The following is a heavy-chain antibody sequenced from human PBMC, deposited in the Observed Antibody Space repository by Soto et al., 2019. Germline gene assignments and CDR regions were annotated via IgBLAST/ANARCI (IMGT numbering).Heavy chain of an antibody. Sequence: QVQLVQSGAEVKKPGSSVKVSCKASGGTFSSYTISWVRQAPGQGLEWMGRIIPILGVASYAQKFQGRVTITADKSTSTAYMELSSLRSEDTALYYCAETGAEYFHHWGKGTLVTVSS. J-gene: IGHJ1*01. V-gene: IGHV1-69*02. D-gene: IGHD3-9*01. CDR3: AETGAEYFHH. CDR1: GGTFSSYT. CDR2: IIPILGVA.